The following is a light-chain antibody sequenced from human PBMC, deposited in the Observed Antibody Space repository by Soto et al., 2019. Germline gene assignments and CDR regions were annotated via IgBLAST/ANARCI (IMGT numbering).Light chain of an antibody. V-gene: IGKV3-11*01. Sequence: EVILTQSPATLSLSPVERATLSCRASQSVDRSLGWYQEKPGQAPRLLIYGAYHRAPGIPARFSGSGSGTDFTLNIDSVEADDFAVYYCQQYKNWPPITFGQGTRLEI. CDR2: GAY. CDR1: QSVDRS. J-gene: IGKJ5*01. CDR3: QQYKNWPPIT.